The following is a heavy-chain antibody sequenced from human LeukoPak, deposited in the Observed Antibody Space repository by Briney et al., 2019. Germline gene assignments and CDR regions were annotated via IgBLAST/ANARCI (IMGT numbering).Heavy chain of an antibody. CDR2: INPSGGST. CDR1: GYTFTSYY. Sequence: DSVKVSCKASGYTFTSYYMHWVRQAPGQGLEWMGIINPSGGSTSYAQKFQGRVTMTRDTSTSTVYMELSSLRSEDTAVYYCARSPRSSGWYGWWFDPWGPGTLVTVSS. D-gene: IGHD6-19*01. V-gene: IGHV1-46*03. CDR3: ARSPRSSGWYGWWFDP. J-gene: IGHJ5*02.